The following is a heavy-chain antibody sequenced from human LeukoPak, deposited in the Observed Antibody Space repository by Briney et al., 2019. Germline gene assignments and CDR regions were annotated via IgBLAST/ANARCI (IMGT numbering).Heavy chain of an antibody. CDR1: GVIFEQYG. CDR3: VKDISGWSYFGY. D-gene: IGHD6-19*01. V-gene: IGHV3-9*01. J-gene: IGHJ4*02. CDR2: ISWNGVTI. Sequence: GGSLRLSCEVSGVIFEQYGMHWVRQAPGKGLEWVAGISWNGVTINYGDSVKGRFTISRDNAKSFLYLQMNSLRPEDTALYYCVKDISGWSYFGYWGQGTRVTVSP.